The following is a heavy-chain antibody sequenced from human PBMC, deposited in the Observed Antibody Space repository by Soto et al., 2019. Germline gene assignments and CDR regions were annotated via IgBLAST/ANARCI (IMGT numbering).Heavy chain of an antibody. J-gene: IGHJ4*02. CDR1: GVSLTSGNW. Sequence: SETLSLTCAGSGVSLTSGNWWTWVRQSPQRGLEYIGEIFHDGTANYYPSFERRVAMSVDTSRNQFSLKLTSVTAADTAVYFCARLVYDTRLNYMYFDFWGPGTLVTVSS. D-gene: IGHD3-10*01. V-gene: IGHV4-4*02. CDR3: ARLVYDTRLNYMYFDF. CDR2: IFHDGTA.